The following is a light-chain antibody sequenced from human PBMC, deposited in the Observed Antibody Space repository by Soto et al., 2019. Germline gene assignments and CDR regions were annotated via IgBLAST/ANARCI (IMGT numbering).Light chain of an antibody. J-gene: IGKJ2*01. Sequence: DMQMTQSPSTLSASVGDRVTITCRASQSINTWLAWYQQKPGKAPKLLIYGASSLESGVPSRFSGSGSGTEFTLTISSLQPDDFETYYCQQYNGHFGQGTK. CDR1: QSINTW. V-gene: IGKV1-5*01. CDR3: QQYNGH. CDR2: GAS.